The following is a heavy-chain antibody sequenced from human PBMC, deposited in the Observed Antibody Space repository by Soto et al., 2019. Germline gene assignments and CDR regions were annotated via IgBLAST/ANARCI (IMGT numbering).Heavy chain of an antibody. J-gene: IGHJ4*02. CDR1: GGSVSSGAYY. CDR3: AREGSSSPTGYFDY. D-gene: IGHD6-13*01. V-gene: IGHV4-61*08. CDR2: IYYSGST. Sequence: SETLSLTCTVSGGSVSSGAYYWSWIRQPPGKGLEWIGYIYYSGSTNYNPSLKSRVTISVDTSKNQFSLKLSSVTAADTAVYYCAREGSSSPTGYFDYWGQGTLVTAPQ.